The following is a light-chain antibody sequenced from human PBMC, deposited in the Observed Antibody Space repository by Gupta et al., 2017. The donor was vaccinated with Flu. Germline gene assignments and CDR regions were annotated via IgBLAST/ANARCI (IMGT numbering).Light chain of an antibody. Sequence: SYELTQPPSLSVSAGQTARIPRSGDTLSTQYTYWYQQKPGQAPVLVIFKDTERPSGIPERFSGSNSGTTATLTISGVQAEDEAAYYCQSADNSGTYVVFGGGTRLTV. V-gene: IGLV3-25*03. CDR2: KDT. CDR1: TLSTQY. CDR3: QSADNSGTYVV. J-gene: IGLJ3*02.